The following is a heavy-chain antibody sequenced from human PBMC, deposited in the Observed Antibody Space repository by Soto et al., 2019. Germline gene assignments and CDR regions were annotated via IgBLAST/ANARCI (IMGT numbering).Heavy chain of an antibody. CDR3: AKKGGGDYILGY. D-gene: IGHD4-17*01. Sequence: QITLKESGPTLVKPTQTLTLTCTFSGFSLSTNGVGVGWIRQPPGKALEWLALIYWDDSKHYSPSLNSRFTITKDTSRNLVVLTMTNMDPVDTATYYCAKKGGGDYILGYWGQGTLVTVSS. CDR1: GFSLSTNGVG. CDR2: IYWDDSK. J-gene: IGHJ4*02. V-gene: IGHV2-5*02.